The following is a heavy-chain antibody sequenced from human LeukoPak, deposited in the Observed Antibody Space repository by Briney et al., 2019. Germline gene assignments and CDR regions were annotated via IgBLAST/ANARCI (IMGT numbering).Heavy chain of an antibody. Sequence: PGGSLRLSCAASGFTISSYAMSWVRQAPGKGLEWVSTISGSNSGTYYADSVKGRFTMSRDNSKNTLYLQVNSLRAEDTAVYYCAKRGFRGHHYFDYWGQGTLVTVSS. D-gene: IGHD3-10*01. CDR2: ISGSNSGT. J-gene: IGHJ4*02. V-gene: IGHV3-23*01. CDR3: AKRGFRGHHYFDY. CDR1: GFTISSYA.